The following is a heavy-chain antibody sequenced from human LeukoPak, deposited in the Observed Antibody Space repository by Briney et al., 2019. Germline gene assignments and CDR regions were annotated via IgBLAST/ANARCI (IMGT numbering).Heavy chain of an antibody. Sequence: ASVKVSCKASGYTFTGYYMHWVRQAPGQGLEWMGWINPNSGGTNYAQKFQGRVTMTRDTSISTAYMELSRLRSDDTAVYYCARIIDISGYYPTSYFDYWGQGTLVTVSS. J-gene: IGHJ4*02. CDR1: GYTFTGYY. V-gene: IGHV1-2*02. CDR2: INPNSGGT. D-gene: IGHD3-22*01. CDR3: ARIIDISGYYPTSYFDY.